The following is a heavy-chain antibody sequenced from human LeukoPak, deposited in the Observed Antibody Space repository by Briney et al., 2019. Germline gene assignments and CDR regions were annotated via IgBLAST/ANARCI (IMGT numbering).Heavy chain of an antibody. D-gene: IGHD5-18*01. CDR3: AREWRGYSYFDY. Sequence: GGSLRLSCAASGFTLSSYNMNWVRQAPGKGLEWISYISISSSIMYYADFVKGRFTISRDNTKNSLFLQMNSLRVEDTAVYYCAREWRGYSYFDYWGQGTLVTVSS. V-gene: IGHV3-48*01. J-gene: IGHJ4*02. CDR1: GFTLSSYN. CDR2: ISISSSIM.